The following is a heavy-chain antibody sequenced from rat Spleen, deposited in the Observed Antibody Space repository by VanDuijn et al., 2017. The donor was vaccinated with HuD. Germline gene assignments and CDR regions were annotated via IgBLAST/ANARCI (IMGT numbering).Heavy chain of an antibody. J-gene: IGHJ3*01. CDR1: GFTFSSFP. V-gene: IGHV5-46*01. CDR2: ISTSGGST. Sequence: EVHLVESGGGLVQPGGSLKLSCAASGFTFSSFPMAWVRQAPTKGLEWVATISTSGGSTYYRDSVKGRFTISRDNAKSTLYLQMNSLRSEDTATYYCTRGYTTDYYYGWFAYWGQGTLVTVSS. D-gene: IGHD1-6*01. CDR3: TRGYTTDYYYGWFAY.